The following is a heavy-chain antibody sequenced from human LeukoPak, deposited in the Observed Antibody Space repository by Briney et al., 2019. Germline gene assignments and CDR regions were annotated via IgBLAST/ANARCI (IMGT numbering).Heavy chain of an antibody. CDR3: VKADSGYYR. CDR1: GFTVSGHA. D-gene: IGHD3-22*01. J-gene: IGHJ5*02. Sequence: GGSLRLSCVASGFTVSGHAMSWVRQAPGKGLEWVAVISFDGSDEFYADSVKGRFTIFRDNFKNTLYLQLNSLRVEDTAIYYCVKADSGYYRWGQGTLVTVSS. CDR2: ISFDGSDE. V-gene: IGHV3-30*18.